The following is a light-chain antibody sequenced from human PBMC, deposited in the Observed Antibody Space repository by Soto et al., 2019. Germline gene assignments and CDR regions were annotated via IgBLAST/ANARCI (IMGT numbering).Light chain of an antibody. V-gene: IGKV3-15*01. CDR2: GAS. J-gene: IGKJ5*01. CDR3: QQYSSSPS. CDR1: QSLRSN. Sequence: EVVMTQSPATLSVSPGERVTLSCRASQSLRSNLAWYQQKPGQAPRLLIHGASTRATGIPARFSGSGSGTEFTLTIGSLQSEDFAVYYCQQYSSSPSFGQGTRLEIK.